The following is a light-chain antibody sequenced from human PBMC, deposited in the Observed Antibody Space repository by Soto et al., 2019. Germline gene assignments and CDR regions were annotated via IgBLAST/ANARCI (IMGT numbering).Light chain of an antibody. CDR1: QSISRY. J-gene: IGKJ3*01. CDR3: QQSYSTPPFT. V-gene: IGKV1-39*01. Sequence: DIQMTQSPSSLSASVGDRVTITCRASQSISRYLNWSQQKPGKAPKLLIYAASSLQSGVPSRFSGSGSGTDFTLTISSLQPEEFATYYCQQSYSTPPFTFGPGTKVDIK. CDR2: AAS.